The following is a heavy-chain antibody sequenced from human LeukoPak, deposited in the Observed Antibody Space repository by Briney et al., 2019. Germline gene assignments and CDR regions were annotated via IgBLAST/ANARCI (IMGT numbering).Heavy chain of an antibody. CDR1: GGSISSSNW. V-gene: IGHV4-4*02. CDR3: AARGYYYDRNWFDP. D-gene: IGHD3-10*02. J-gene: IGHJ5*02. Sequence: SETLSLTCAVSGGSISSSNWWSWVRQPPGKGLEWIGEIYHSGSTNYNPSLKSRVTISVDTSKNQFSLKLSSVTAADTAVYYCAARGYYYDRNWFDPWGQGTLVTVSS. CDR2: IYHSGST.